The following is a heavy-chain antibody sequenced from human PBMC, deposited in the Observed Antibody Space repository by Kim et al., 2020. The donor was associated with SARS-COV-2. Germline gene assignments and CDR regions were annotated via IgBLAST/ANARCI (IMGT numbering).Heavy chain of an antibody. V-gene: IGHV3-23*03. CDR3: AKLNGIYPSWYFDF. Sequence: GGSLRLSCAASGFTFNTYAMSWVRQAPGKGLEWVSLMNDVGTIIHYADSVQGRFTISRDNSKNTLYLQMNSLRADDTAVYHCAKLNGIYPSWYFDFWG. D-gene: IGHD5-12*01. CDR1: GFTFNTYA. J-gene: IGHJ2*01. CDR2: MNDVGTII.